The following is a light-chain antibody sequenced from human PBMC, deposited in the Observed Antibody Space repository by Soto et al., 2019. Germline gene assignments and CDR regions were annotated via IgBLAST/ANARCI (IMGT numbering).Light chain of an antibody. CDR1: PSVSNS. CDR3: EQRNRWPAVT. J-gene: IGKJ4*01. V-gene: IGKV3-11*01. Sequence: ESVLPQSPATLSLSPGERATLSCRASPSVSNSLAWYQHRPGQAPRLLIYDASNRATGVPTRFSGSGSGTDFTLTISSLESEDFAVYYCEQRNRWPAVTFGGGTRVEIK. CDR2: DAS.